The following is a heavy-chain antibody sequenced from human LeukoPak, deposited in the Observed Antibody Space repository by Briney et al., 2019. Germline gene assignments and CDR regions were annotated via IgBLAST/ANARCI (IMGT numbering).Heavy chain of an antibody. CDR1: GFTFSSDW. J-gene: IGHJ4*02. D-gene: IGHD6-19*01. Sequence: GGSLRLSCAASGFTFSSDWMSWVRQAPGKGLEWVANIKQDGSEKYYVDSVKGRFTISRDNAKNSLYLQMNSLRAEDTAVYYCAREGYSSGWYRLWGQGTLVTVSS. V-gene: IGHV3-7*03. CDR2: IKQDGSEK. CDR3: AREGYSSGWYRL.